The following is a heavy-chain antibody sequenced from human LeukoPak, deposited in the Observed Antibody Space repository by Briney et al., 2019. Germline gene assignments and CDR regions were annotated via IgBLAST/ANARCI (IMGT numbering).Heavy chain of an antibody. CDR1: GFTFSSHR. J-gene: IGHJ4*02. CDR2: IKKDGSEK. D-gene: IGHD3-10*01. CDR3: TKDILPGGLGY. Sequence: GGSLRLSCAASGFTFSSHRMSWARQAPGKGLEWVANIKKDGSEKYYVDSVKGRFTTSRDNAKNSLYLQMNSLRPEDTAFYYCTKDILPGGLGYWGQGTLVTVSS. V-gene: IGHV3-7*03.